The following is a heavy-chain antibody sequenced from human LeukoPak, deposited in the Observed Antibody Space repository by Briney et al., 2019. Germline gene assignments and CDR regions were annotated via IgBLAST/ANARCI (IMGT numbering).Heavy chain of an antibody. CDR2: INSHGNDT. D-gene: IGHD3-10*01. J-gene: IGHJ4*02. V-gene: IGHV3-74*01. Sequence: GGSLRLSCAASGFTFSTYWMHWVRQAPGKGLVWVSCINSHGNDTNYADSVKGRFTISRDNAKNTLYLQMNSLTAEDTAVYYCAKSMVRGAQDYWGQGTLVTVSS. CDR3: AKSMVRGAQDY. CDR1: GFTFSTYW.